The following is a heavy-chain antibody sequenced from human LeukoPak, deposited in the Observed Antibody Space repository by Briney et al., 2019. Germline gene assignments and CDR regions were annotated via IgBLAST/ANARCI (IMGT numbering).Heavy chain of an antibody. CDR3: ARQGNNWFDP. Sequence: GGSLRLSCAASGFTFSDYYMSWIRQAPEKGLEWVSYISGSSNYTNYADSVKGRFTISRDNAKNSLYLQMNSLTAEDTAVYYCARQGNNWFDPWGQGILVTVSS. CDR2: ISGSSNYT. J-gene: IGHJ5*02. V-gene: IGHV3-11*06. CDR1: GFTFSDYY.